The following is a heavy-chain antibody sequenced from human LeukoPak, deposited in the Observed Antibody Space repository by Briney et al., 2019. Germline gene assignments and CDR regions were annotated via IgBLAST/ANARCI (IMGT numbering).Heavy chain of an antibody. V-gene: IGHV3-21*01. D-gene: IGHD6-13*01. CDR1: GFTFSSYS. J-gene: IGHJ4*02. CDR2: ISSSSSYI. Sequence: GGSLRLSCAASGFTFSSYSMNWVRQAPGKGLEWVSSISSSSSYIYYADSVKGRFTIPRDNAKNSLYLQMNSLRAEDTAVYYCARDPHAAAGTYDYWGQGTLVTVSS. CDR3: ARDPHAAAGTYDY.